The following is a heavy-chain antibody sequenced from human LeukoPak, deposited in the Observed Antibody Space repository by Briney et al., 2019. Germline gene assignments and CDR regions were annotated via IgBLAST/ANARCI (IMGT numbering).Heavy chain of an antibody. J-gene: IGHJ1*01. Sequence: GGSLRLSCAASGFTSSSYGMSWVRQAPGEGLEWVAAISGSGGETYYTDSVKGRFTISRDNAKNSLYLQMNSLRAEDTAVYYCALVLGFQHWGQGTLVTVSS. V-gene: IGHV3-21*01. D-gene: IGHD6-13*01. CDR1: GFTSSSYG. CDR3: ALVLGFQH. CDR2: ISGSGGET.